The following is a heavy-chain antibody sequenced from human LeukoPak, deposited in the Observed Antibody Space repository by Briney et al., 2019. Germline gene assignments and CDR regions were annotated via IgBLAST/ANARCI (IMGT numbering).Heavy chain of an antibody. CDR3: AKSDPYGDSLIEI. V-gene: IGHV3-48*03. D-gene: IGHD4-17*01. CDR1: GFTFSGYA. CDR2: ISSTGGTI. J-gene: IGHJ4*02. Sequence: PGGSLRLSCAASGFTFSGYAMNWVRQAPGEGLEWLSHISSTGGTIYYADSVKGRLTVSRDNAKNPLYLQMNSLRAEDTAVYYCAKSDPYGDSLIEIWGQGALVTVSS.